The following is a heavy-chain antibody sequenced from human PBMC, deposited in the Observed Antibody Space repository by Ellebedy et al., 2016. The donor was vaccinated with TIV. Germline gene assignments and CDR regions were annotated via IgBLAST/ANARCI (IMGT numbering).Heavy chain of an antibody. CDR3: ARQAGSNYFLIED. CDR1: GFTFNNYG. J-gene: IGHJ4*02. Sequence: GESLKISCAASGFTFNNYGMHWVRQAPGKGLEWVAVVWSDGSNKYYADSVKGRFTISRDTSKNTVHLQMNSLRVEDTAVYYCARQAGSNYFLIEDWGQGTLVTVSS. D-gene: IGHD4-11*01. CDR2: VWSDGSNK. V-gene: IGHV3-33*01.